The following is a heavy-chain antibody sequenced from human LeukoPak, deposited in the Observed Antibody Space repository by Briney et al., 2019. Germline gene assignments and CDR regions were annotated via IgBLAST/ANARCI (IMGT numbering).Heavy chain of an antibody. CDR3: ARGYGSSGYYPEVYFDY. CDR1: GFTFSSYE. V-gene: IGHV3-48*03. CDR2: ISTSGDTI. J-gene: IGHJ4*02. Sequence: GGSLRLSCAASGFTFSSYEMNWVRQAPGKGLEWVSYISTSGDTIYYADPAKGRFTISRDNAENSLYLQMNSLRAEDTAVYYCARGYGSSGYYPEVYFDYWGQGTLVTVSS. D-gene: IGHD3-22*01.